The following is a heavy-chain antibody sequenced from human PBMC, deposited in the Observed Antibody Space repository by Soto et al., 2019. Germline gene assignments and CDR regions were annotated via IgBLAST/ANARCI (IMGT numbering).Heavy chain of an antibody. D-gene: IGHD3-16*02. V-gene: IGHV3-21*01. Sequence: EVQLVESGGGLVKPGGSLRLSCAASGFTFSSYSMNWVRQAPGKGLEWVSSISSSSSYIYYADSVKGRFTISRDNAKNSLYLQMNSLRAEDTAVYDCARVHHRYYGMDVWGQGTTVTVSS. J-gene: IGHJ6*02. CDR3: ARVHHRYYGMDV. CDR1: GFTFSSYS. CDR2: ISSSSSYI.